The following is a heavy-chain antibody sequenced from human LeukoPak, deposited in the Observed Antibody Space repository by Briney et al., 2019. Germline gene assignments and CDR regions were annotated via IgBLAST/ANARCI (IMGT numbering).Heavy chain of an antibody. CDR2: INDSGST. V-gene: IGHV4-34*01. CDR3: ASSPSQLVPFDY. Sequence: TSETLSLTCAVYGGSFSGYYWSWVRQTPGKGLEWIGEINDSGSTHNNPSLESRVTISVDTSNNQFSLRLSSVTAADTAVYYCASSPSQLVPFDYWGQEILVTVSS. CDR1: GGSFSGYY. J-gene: IGHJ4*02. D-gene: IGHD6-6*01.